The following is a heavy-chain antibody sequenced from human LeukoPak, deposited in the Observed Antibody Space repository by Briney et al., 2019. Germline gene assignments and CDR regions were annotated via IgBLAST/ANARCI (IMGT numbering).Heavy chain of an antibody. Sequence: GGSLRLSCAASGFTFSTYGMHWVRQAPGKGLEWVTSIRYDGSNKYYADSVKGRFTISRDNSKNTLYLQMNSLRAEDTAVYYCAKDGRKDSSSWYRVDYWGQGTLVTVSS. CDR3: AKDGRKDSSSWYRVDY. CDR2: IRYDGSNK. D-gene: IGHD6-13*01. J-gene: IGHJ4*02. CDR1: GFTFSTYG. V-gene: IGHV3-30*02.